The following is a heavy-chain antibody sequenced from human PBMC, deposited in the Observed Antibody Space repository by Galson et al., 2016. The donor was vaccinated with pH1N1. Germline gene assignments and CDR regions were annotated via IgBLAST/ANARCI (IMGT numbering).Heavy chain of an antibody. Sequence: TLSLTCTVSGGSVSSSSYYWGWIRQPPGRGLEWIGSFYDRGSTYYNPALTSRVAISVDMSKNQFSLKVNSVTAADAAVYYCATIKAVSGPLYTDVWGKGTTVTVSS. CDR1: GGSVSSSSYY. CDR2: FYDRGST. D-gene: IGHD5/OR15-5a*01. J-gene: IGHJ6*03. V-gene: IGHV4-39*07. CDR3: ATIKAVSGPLYTDV.